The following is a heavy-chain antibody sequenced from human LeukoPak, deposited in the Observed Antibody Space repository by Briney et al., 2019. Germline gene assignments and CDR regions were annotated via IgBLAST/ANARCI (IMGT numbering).Heavy chain of an antibody. CDR2: IIPIFGTA. CDR3: ARDLGYGDYYYYGMDV. CDR1: GGTFSIYA. V-gene: IGHV1-69*01. J-gene: IGHJ6*02. Sequence: SVKVSCKASGGTFSIYAISWVRQAPGQGLEWMGGIIPIFGTANYAQKFQGRVTITADESTSTAYMELSSLRSEDTAVYYCARDLGYGDYYYYGMDVWGQGTTVTVSS. D-gene: IGHD4-17*01.